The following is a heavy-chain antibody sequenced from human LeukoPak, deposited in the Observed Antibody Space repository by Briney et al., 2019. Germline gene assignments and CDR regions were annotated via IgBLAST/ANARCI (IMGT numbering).Heavy chain of an antibody. CDR1: GFTFSSCS. Sequence: PGGSLRLSCAASGFTFSSCSMNWVRQAPGKGLQWVSYISSSSSTIYYADSVKGRFTISRDNAKNSLYLQMNSLRAEDTAVYYCARSEDVDTAMVTVFDYWGQGTLVTVSS. D-gene: IGHD5-18*01. CDR2: ISSSSSTI. J-gene: IGHJ4*02. V-gene: IGHV3-48*01. CDR3: ARSEDVDTAMVTVFDY.